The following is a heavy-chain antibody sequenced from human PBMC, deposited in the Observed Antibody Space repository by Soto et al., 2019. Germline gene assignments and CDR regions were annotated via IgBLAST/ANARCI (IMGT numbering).Heavy chain of an antibody. V-gene: IGHV4-30-2*01. CDR3: ARGHYYYGMDV. J-gene: IGHJ6*02. CDR1: NGSVSSGTYS. CDR2: IYYSGTT. Sequence: ASETLSLTCTVSNGSVSSGTYSWSWVRQPPGKGLEWIGYIYYSGTTYYTPSLKSRLTMSMDRANDHFSLNLTSVTAADPAVYFCARGHYYYGMDVWGQGITVTVSS.